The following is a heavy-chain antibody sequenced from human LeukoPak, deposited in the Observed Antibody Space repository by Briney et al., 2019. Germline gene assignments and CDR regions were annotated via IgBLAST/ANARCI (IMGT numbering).Heavy chain of an antibody. CDR1: GYSISSGYY. CDR2: IRASGGTA. CDR3: AKVWAHDGSGNPYWHFDL. D-gene: IGHD3-10*01. Sequence: PSETLSLTCTVSGYSISSGYYWGWIRQPPGKGLEWVSAIRASGGTAYYADSVKGRFTISGDNSKNTLYLQMNSLRAEDTAVYYCAKVWAHDGSGNPYWHFDLWGRGTLVTVSS. V-gene: IGHV3-23*01. J-gene: IGHJ2*01.